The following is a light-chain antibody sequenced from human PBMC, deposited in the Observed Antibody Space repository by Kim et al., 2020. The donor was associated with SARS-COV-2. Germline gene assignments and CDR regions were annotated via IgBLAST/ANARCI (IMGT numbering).Light chain of an antibody. CDR3: QQFGGLPLT. Sequence: ASVGDRVTITGRTSHNINNYLNWYQQKPGKAPNLLISHASTLQTGVPPRFSGSGSGTDFTLTSSNLQAEDIATYYCQQFGGLPLTFGGGTKVDIK. CDR2: HAS. J-gene: IGKJ4*01. CDR1: HNINNY. V-gene: IGKV1-33*01.